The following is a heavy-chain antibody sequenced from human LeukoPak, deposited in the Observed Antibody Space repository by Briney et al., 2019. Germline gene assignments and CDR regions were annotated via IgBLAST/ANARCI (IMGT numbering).Heavy chain of an antibody. D-gene: IGHD3-22*01. CDR3: TLDSNGYYYFDY. CDR2: IYSGGST. V-gene: IGHV3-53*01. CDR1: GFAVSSNY. Sequence: PGGSLRLSCTASGFAVSSNYMSWVRQAPGKGLEWVSVIYSGGSTDYADSVKGRFTISRDNSKNMLYLQMNSLRADDTAVYYCTLDSNGYYYFDYWGQGTLVTVSS. J-gene: IGHJ4*02.